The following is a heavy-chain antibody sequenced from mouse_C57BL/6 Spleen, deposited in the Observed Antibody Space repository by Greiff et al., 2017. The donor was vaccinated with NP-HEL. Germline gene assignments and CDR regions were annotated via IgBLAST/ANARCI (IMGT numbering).Heavy chain of an antibody. V-gene: IGHV14-2*01. CDR3: AIGDYDGIDY. J-gene: IGHJ2*01. D-gene: IGHD2-4*01. CDR1: GFNIKDYY. CDR2: IDPEDGET. Sequence: VQLQQSGAELVKPGASVKLSCTASGFNIKDYYMHWVKQRTEQGLEWIGRIDPEDGETKYAPNFQGKATITADTSSNTAYLQLSSLTSEDTAVYYCAIGDYDGIDYWGQGTTLTVSS.